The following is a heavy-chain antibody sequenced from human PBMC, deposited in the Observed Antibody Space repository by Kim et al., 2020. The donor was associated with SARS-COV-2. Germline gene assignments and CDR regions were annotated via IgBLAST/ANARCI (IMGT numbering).Heavy chain of an antibody. J-gene: IGHJ6*02. V-gene: IGHV3-11*01. D-gene: IGHD6-13*01. CDR1: GFTFSDYY. Sequence: GGSLRLSCAASGFTFSDYYMSWIRQAPGKGLEWVSYISSSGITIYYADSVKGRFTISRDNAKNSLYLQMNSLRAEDTAVYYCARVRGAAGPFYYYYYGMDVWGQGTTVTVSS. CDR2: ISSSGITI. CDR3: ARVRGAAGPFYYYYYGMDV.